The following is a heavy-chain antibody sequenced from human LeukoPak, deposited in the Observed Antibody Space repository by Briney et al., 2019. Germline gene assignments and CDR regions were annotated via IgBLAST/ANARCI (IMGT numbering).Heavy chain of an antibody. V-gene: IGHV1-69*04. J-gene: IGHJ4*02. CDR1: GGTFSSYA. CDR2: IIPILGIA. CDR3: ARVPAVAIFSKYYFDY. D-gene: IGHD6-19*01. Sequence: ASVKVSCKASGGTFSSYAISWVRQAPGQGLEWMGRIIPILGIANYAQKFQGRVTITADKSTSTAYMELSSLRSEDTAVYYCARVPAVAIFSKYYFDYWGQGTLVTVSS.